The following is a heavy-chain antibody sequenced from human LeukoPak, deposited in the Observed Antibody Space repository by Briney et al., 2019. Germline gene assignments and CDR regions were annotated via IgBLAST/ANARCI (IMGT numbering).Heavy chain of an antibody. J-gene: IGHJ4*02. CDR1: GGSFSGYY. CDR3: AKDRGSAWYGPNFFDY. CDR2: INHSGST. V-gene: IGHV4-34*01. Sequence: SETLSLTCAVYGGSFSGYYWSWIRQPPGKGLEWIGEINHSGSTNYNPSLKSRVTISVDTSKNQFSLKLSSVTAADTAVYYCAKDRGSAWYGPNFFDYWGQGTLVTVSS. D-gene: IGHD6-19*01.